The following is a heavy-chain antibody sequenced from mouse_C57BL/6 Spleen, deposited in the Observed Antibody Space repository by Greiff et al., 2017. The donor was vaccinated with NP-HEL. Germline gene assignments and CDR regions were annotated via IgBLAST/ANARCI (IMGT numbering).Heavy chain of an antibody. CDR2: IYPGDGDT. CDR3: ARDGNRANAMDY. CDR1: GYAFSSYW. Sequence: VQLQQSGAELVKPGASVKISCKASGYAFSSYWMNWVKQRPGKGLEWIGQIYPGDGDTNYNGKFKGKATLTADKSSSTAYIQLSSLTSEDSAVYFCARDGNRANAMDYWGQGTSVTVSA. J-gene: IGHJ4*01. D-gene: IGHD1-1*01. V-gene: IGHV1-80*01.